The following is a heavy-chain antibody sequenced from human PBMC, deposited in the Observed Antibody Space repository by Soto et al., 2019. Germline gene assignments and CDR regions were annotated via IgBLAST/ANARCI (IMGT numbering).Heavy chain of an antibody. CDR1: GFTFSSYA. V-gene: IGHV3-23*01. CDR3: AKDPADDTGGNPFDY. J-gene: IGHJ4*02. Sequence: EVQLLESGGGLVQPGGSLRLSCAASGFTFSSYAMSWVRQAPGKGLEWVSAISGSGGSTYYADSVKGRFTISRDNSKNTLYLQMNSLRAEDTAVYYSAKDPADDTGGNPFDYWGQGTLVTVSS. D-gene: IGHD1-1*01. CDR2: ISGSGGST.